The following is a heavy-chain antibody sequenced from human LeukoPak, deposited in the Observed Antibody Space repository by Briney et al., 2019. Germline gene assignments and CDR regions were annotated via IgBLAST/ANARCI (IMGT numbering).Heavy chain of an antibody. CDR3: ASLSSGWHAFDI. CDR1: GYTFTNYW. D-gene: IGHD6-19*01. V-gene: IGHV5-51*01. CDR2: IYPGDSHT. Sequence: GESLKISCKGSGYTFTNYWIAWVRQMPGKGLECMGIIYPGDSHTRYSPSFQGQVTISADKSISTAYLQWSSLKASDTAMYYCASLSSGWHAFDIWGQGTMVTVSS. J-gene: IGHJ3*02.